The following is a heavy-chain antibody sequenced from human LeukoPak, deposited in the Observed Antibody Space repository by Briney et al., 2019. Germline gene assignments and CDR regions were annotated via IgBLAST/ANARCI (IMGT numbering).Heavy chain of an antibody. CDR2: INPNGINT. V-gene: IGHV1-46*01. J-gene: IGHJ6*03. CDR1: GYIFTNYY. Sequence: ASVKVSCKASGYIFTNYYMHWVRQAPGQGLEWMGIINPNGINTNYAQNFQGRVTMTRDMSTNTIYMELSSLRSEDTAVYYCARGPRVTLIRGGQWYYYMDVWGKGTTVTISS. CDR3: ARGPRVTLIRGGQWYYYMDV. D-gene: IGHD3-10*01.